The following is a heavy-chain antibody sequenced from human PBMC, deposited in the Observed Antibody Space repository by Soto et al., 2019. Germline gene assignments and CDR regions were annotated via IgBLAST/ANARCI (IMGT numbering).Heavy chain of an antibody. CDR1: GYTFTSYG. CDR2: FNAYGRKT. J-gene: IGHJ6*02. Sequence: ASVKVSCKASGYTFTSYGISWVRQAPGQGLEWMGWFNAYGRKTDYAQKLQGRVTMTTDTSTSTAYMELRSLRSDDTAVYYCASSSWRYYYYGMDVWGQGTTVTVSS. CDR3: ASSSWRYYYYGMDV. D-gene: IGHD6-13*01. V-gene: IGHV1-18*01.